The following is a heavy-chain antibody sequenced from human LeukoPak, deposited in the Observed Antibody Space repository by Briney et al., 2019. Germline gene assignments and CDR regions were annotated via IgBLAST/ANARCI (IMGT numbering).Heavy chain of an antibody. CDR2: ISSNGGST. Sequence: PGGSLRLSCSASGFTFSSYAMHWVRQAPGKGLEYVPAISSNGGSTYYADSVKGRFTISRDNSKNTLYLQMSSLRAEDTAVYYCVKDEYCSGGSCLLAEYFQHWGQGTLVTVSS. J-gene: IGHJ1*01. CDR3: VKDEYCSGGSCLLAEYFQH. D-gene: IGHD2-15*01. V-gene: IGHV3-64D*06. CDR1: GFTFSSYA.